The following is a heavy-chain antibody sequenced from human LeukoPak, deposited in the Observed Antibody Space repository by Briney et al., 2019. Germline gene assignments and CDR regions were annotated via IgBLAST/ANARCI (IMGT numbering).Heavy chain of an antibody. V-gene: IGHV3-9*01. J-gene: IGHJ4*02. CDR3: AKGDSGYDYAGLNY. CDR2: ISRNSGSI. D-gene: IGHD5-12*01. Sequence: PGGSLRLSCAASGFTFDDFAIHWVRQAPGKGLEWVSGISRNSGSIGYADSVKGRFTISRDNAKNSLYLQMNSLRAEDTALYYCAKGDSGYDYAGLNYWGQGTLVTVSS. CDR1: GFTFDDFA.